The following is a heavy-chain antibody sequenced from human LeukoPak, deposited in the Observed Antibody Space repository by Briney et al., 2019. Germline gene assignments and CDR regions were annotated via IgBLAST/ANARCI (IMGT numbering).Heavy chain of an antibody. Sequence: ASVKVACKAYGYTFTSYDINWVRQATGQGLEWLGWMNPNSGNTGYAQKLQGRVTMTRNTSISTAYMELSSLRSEDTAVYYCARGEVGANLYYWGQGTLVTVSS. J-gene: IGHJ4*02. D-gene: IGHD1-26*01. V-gene: IGHV1-8*01. CDR2: MNPNSGNT. CDR1: GYTFTSYD. CDR3: ARGEVGANLYY.